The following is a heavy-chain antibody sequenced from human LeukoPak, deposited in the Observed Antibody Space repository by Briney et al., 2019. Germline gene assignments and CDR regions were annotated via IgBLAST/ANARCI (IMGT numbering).Heavy chain of an antibody. CDR1: GGTFSSYA. CDR2: IIPIFGTA. V-gene: IGHV1-69*05. CDR3: ARDRGDYYGSGKPLGYFDH. Sequence: ASVKVSCKASGGTFSSYAISWVRQAPGQGLEWMGGIIPIFGTANYAQKFQGRVTITTDESTSTAYMELSSLRSEDTAVYYCARDRGDYYGSGKPLGYFDHWGQGTLVTVSS. J-gene: IGHJ4*02. D-gene: IGHD3-10*01.